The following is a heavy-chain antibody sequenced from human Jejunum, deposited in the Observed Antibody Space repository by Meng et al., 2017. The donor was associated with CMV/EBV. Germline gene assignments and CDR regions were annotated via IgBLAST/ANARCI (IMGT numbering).Heavy chain of an antibody. V-gene: IGHV4-59*03. D-gene: IGHD1/OR15-1a*01. Sequence: CPVSGGPIPSYSWNWLRQPPGQGLEWIGYTHYRGGALYNPALKSRVTMSVDTSKHQFSLKLSSATSADTAVYYCAKWNSDWNSFDSWGQGTLVTVSS. CDR2: THYRGGA. CDR1: GGPIPSYS. CDR3: AKWNSDWNSFDS. J-gene: IGHJ4*02.